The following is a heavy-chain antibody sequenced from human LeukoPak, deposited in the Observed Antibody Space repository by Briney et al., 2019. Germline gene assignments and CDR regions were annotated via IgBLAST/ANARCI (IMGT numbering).Heavy chain of an antibody. CDR2: ISSSGSTI. J-gene: IGHJ5*02. Sequence: GGSPRLSCAAPGFTLSSYGMNWGRQAPGKGLGWGSYISSSGSTIYYADSVKGRFTISRDNAKNSLYLQMNSLRAEDTAVYYCAREVGRWFGELLWSWFDPWGQGTLVTVSS. CDR1: GFTLSSYG. D-gene: IGHD3-10*01. V-gene: IGHV3-48*03. CDR3: AREVGRWFGELLWSWFDP.